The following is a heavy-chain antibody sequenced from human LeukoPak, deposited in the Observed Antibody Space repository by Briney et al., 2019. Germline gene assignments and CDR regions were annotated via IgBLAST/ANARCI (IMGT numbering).Heavy chain of an antibody. CDR2: INPSGGST. D-gene: IGHD3-22*01. CDR1: GYTFTSYY. V-gene: IGHV1-46*01. J-gene: IGHJ4*02. Sequence: ASVKVSCKASGYTFTSYYMHWVRQAPGQGLEWMGIINPSGGSTTYAQKFQGRVTITRDMSTSTVYMELSSLRSEDTAVYYCARENYYDSPGYKFDYWGQGTLVTVSS. CDR3: ARENYYDSPGYKFDY.